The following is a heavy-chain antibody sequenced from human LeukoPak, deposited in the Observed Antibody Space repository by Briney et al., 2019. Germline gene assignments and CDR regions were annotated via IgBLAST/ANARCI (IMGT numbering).Heavy chain of an antibody. V-gene: IGHV4-39*07. Sequence: KASETLSLTCTVSGGSITSNTYYWGWIRQPAGKGLEWIGSIHHSGSTDYNPSLKSRVTISLDTSKNQFSLRLTSVTAADTAVYYCARDPDTNDGVDWGQETLVTVSS. D-gene: IGHD3-10*01. J-gene: IGHJ4*02. CDR2: IHHSGST. CDR3: ARDPDTNDGVD. CDR1: GGSITSNTYY.